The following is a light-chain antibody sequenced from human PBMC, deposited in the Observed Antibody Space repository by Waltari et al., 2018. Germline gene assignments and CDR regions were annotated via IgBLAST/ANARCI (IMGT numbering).Light chain of an antibody. CDR2: GVN. J-gene: IGLJ2*01. CDR1: SSDVGTYNL. CDR3: CSSAGSSTYVV. V-gene: IGLV2-23*02. Sequence: QSALTPPPSVSGSPGQSITASCTGTSSDVGTYNLVSWYQQHPGKAPKLIIYGVNKRPSGVSDRFSGSKSGNTASLTISGLQAEDEADYYCCSSAGSSTYVVFGGGTKLTVL.